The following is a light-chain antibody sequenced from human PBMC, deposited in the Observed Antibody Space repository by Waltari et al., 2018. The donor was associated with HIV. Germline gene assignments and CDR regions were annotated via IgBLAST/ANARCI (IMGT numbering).Light chain of an antibody. Sequence: QSVLTQPPSASGTPGQGVTISCSGARSNIGTNTVTWYRQLPGTAPQLLIYSNNVRPSGVPDRFSGSKSGTSASLAISGLQSEDEADYYCAAWDDSLNGVLFGGGTKLTVL. CDR2: SNN. CDR3: AAWDDSLNGVL. V-gene: IGLV1-44*01. CDR1: RSNIGTNT. J-gene: IGLJ2*01.